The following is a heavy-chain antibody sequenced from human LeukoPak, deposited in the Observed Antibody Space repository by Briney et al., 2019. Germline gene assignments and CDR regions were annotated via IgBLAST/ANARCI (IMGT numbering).Heavy chain of an antibody. D-gene: IGHD2/OR15-2a*01. V-gene: IGHV4-4*07. J-gene: IGHJ4*02. CDR1: GGSISSYY. CDR2: IYGSGST. Sequence: PSETLSLTCTVSGGSISSYYWSWIRQPPGKGLEWIGRIYGSGSTSYNPSLWSRVSMSLETSENQFSLKLSSVTAADTAVYYCASSYGGAIYHWGQGILVTVSS. CDR3: ASSYGGAIYH.